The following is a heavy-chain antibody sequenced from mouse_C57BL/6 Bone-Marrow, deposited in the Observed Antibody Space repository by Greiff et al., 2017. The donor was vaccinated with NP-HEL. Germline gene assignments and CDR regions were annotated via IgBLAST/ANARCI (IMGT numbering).Heavy chain of an antibody. CDR1: GFSLTSYG. D-gene: IGHD1-1*01. CDR3: ASKTVVPPYYAMDY. CDR2: IWSGGST. J-gene: IGHJ4*01. V-gene: IGHV2-2*01. Sequence: QVQLKESGPGLVQPSQSLSITCTVSGFSLTSYGVHWVRQSPGKGLEWLGVIWSGGSTDYNAAFISRLSISKDNSKSQVFFKMNSLQADDTAIYYCASKTVVPPYYAMDYWGQGTSVTVSS.